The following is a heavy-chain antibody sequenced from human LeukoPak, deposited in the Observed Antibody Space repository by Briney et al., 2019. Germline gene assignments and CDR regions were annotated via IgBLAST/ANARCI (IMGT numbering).Heavy chain of an antibody. J-gene: IGHJ4*02. D-gene: IGHD3-3*01. V-gene: IGHV3-7*01. CDR2: IKEDGGEK. CDR1: GFTFNTYW. Sequence: GGSLSVSCEASGFTFNTYWLSWVRQAPGKGREGVANIKEDGGEKYYVDSVKGRFTISRDSAEKTLFLQMNSLRAEGTAVYYCAGVEWPPCESADCPRRGLYFDFWGRGTLVTVSS. CDR3: AGVEWPPCESADCPRRGLYFDF.